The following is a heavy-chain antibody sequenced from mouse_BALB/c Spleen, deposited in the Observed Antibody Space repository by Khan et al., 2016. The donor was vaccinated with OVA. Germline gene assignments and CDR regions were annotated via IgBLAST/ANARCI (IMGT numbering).Heavy chain of an antibody. CDR2: INYSGNT. CDR1: GYSITTDYA. Sequence: EVQLQESGPGLVKPSQSLSLTCTVTGYSITTDYAWNWIRQFPGNKLEWMGYINYSGNTKYNPSLKSRISITRDTSKNQFFLQLKSVTTEDTARYDCARVYGGDFDYWGQGTTLTVSS. D-gene: IGHD1-1*01. CDR3: ARVYGGDFDY. V-gene: IGHV3-2*02. J-gene: IGHJ2*01.